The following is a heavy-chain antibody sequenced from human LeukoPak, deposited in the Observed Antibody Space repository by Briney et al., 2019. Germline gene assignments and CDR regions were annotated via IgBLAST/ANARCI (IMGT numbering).Heavy chain of an antibody. J-gene: IGHJ6*02. Sequence: GGSLRLSCAASGFTFSSYSMSWVRQAPGKGLEWVSYISSSSSTIYYADSVKGRFTISRDSAKNSLYLQMNSLRDEDTAVYYCARGGPAVYYYYGMDVWGQGTTVTVSS. D-gene: IGHD6-25*01. CDR1: GFTFSSYS. CDR2: ISSSSSTI. CDR3: ARGGPAVYYYYGMDV. V-gene: IGHV3-48*02.